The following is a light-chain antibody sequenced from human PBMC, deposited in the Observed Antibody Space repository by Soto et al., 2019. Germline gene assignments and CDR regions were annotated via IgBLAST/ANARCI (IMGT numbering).Light chain of an antibody. V-gene: IGLV2-14*03. CDR3: VSYTTSSTLV. J-gene: IGLJ1*01. Sequence: QSVLTQPASVSGSPGQSITISCTGTSSDVGGYNFVSWYQQHPGKAPKLMIYEVTSRPSGVSNRFSGSKSGNTASLTISGLLAEDEADYYCVSYTTSSTLVFGTGTRSPS. CDR2: EVT. CDR1: SSDVGGYNF.